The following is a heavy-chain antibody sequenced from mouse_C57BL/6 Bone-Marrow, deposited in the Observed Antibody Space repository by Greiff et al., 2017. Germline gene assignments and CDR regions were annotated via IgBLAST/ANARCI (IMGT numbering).Heavy chain of an antibody. CDR1: GFNIKDDY. D-gene: IGHD1-1*01. CDR2: IDPENGDT. V-gene: IGHV14-4*01. CDR3: TGSQAWFAY. J-gene: IGHJ3*01. Sequence: EVQLQQSGAELVRPGASVKLSCTASGFNIKDDYMHWVKQRPEQGLEWIGLIDPENGDTEYASKCQGKATITADSSSNTAYLQLSSLTSEYTAVYYCTGSQAWFAYWGQVTLVTVSA.